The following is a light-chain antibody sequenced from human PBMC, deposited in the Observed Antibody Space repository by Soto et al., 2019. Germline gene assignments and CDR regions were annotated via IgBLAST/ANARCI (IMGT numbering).Light chain of an antibody. CDR3: QQYNRFSTWT. V-gene: IGKV1-5*01. J-gene: IGKJ1*01. Sequence: IQMNQSPSTLSACVGDRVTITCRASQSISYYLAWYQKKPGKAPKVLIWNASSLQRGVPSRFSGSGSGTEFTLTISSLLPDDFATYYCQQYNRFSTWTFGQGTKVDIK. CDR1: QSISYY. CDR2: NAS.